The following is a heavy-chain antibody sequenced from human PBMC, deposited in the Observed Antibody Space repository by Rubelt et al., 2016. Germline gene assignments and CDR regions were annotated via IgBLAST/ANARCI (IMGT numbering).Heavy chain of an antibody. CDR3: ATPPGVGKY. CDR1: GFTFTSSA. D-gene: IGHD2-8*01. V-gene: IGHV1-58*01. Sequence: QMQLVQSGPEVKKPGTSVKVSCKASGFTFTSSAVQWVRQARGQRLGCIGWIVVGSGNTNYAQKFQGRVTITADESTSTAYMELSSLRSEDTAVYYCATPPGVGKYWGQGTLVTVSS. CDR2: IVVGSGNT. J-gene: IGHJ4*02.